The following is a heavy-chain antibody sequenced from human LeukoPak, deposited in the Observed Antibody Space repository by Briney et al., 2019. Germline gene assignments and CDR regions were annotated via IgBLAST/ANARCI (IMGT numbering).Heavy chain of an antibody. V-gene: IGHV4-59*12. CDR2: IYYSGST. J-gene: IGHJ6*03. Sequence: SETLSLACTVSGGSISSYYWSWIRQPPGKGLEWIGYIYYSGSTNYNPSLKSRVTISVDTSKNQFSLKLSSVTAADTAVYYCARDSRPTTIDCSSTSCYNHYYYYYMDVWGKGTTVTVSS. CDR3: ARDSRPTTIDCSSTSCYNHYYYYYMDV. CDR1: GGSISSYY. D-gene: IGHD2-2*02.